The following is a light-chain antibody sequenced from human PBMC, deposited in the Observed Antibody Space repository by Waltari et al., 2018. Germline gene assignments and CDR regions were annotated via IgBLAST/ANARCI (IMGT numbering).Light chain of an antibody. V-gene: IGLV2-14*01. Sequence: QSALTQPASVSGSPGQSITISCTGTSNDVGGHGYVSWYQQYPGKAPKLIIYEVSYRPAGISTRFSGSKSGNTASLTISGLQADDEADYYCSSHTSTVPHVFGTGTRVTVV. CDR2: EVS. CDR3: SSHTSTVPHV. J-gene: IGLJ1*01. CDR1: SNDVGGHGY.